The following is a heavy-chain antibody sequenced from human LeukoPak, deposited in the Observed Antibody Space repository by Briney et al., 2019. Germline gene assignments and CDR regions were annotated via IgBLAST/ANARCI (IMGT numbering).Heavy chain of an antibody. J-gene: IGHJ6*03. CDR3: AKGSVRYYYYMDV. CDR1: GFTFSTYG. V-gene: IGHV3-23*01. CDR2: ISGSGGST. D-gene: IGHD3-10*02. Sequence: GGSLRHSCAASGFTFSTYGMSWVRQAPGKGLEWVSAISGSGGSTYYADSVKGRFTISRDNSKNTLYLQMNSLRAEDTAVYYCAKGSVRYYYYMDVWGKGTTVTISS.